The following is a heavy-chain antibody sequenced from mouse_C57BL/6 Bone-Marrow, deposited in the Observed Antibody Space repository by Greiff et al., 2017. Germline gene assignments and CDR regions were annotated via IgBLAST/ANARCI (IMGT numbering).Heavy chain of an antibody. CDR2: IYPRDGST. V-gene: IGHV1-85*01. J-gene: IGHJ1*03. D-gene: IGHD1-1*01. CDR1: GYTFTSYD. CDR3: DRLEFDGSSGDWYCDV. Sequence: QVQLQQSGPELVTPGASVKLSCKASGYTFTSYDINWVKQRPGQGLEWIGWIYPRDGSTKYNEKCKGKGTLTVDTSSSTAYMELHSLTAADSAVYICDRLEFDGSSGDWYCDVWGTGTTVTVSS.